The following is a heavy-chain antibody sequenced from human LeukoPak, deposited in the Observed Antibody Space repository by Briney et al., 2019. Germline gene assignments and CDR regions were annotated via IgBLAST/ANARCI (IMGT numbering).Heavy chain of an antibody. CDR1: GGSIGSSSYY. Sequence: SETLSLTCTVSGGSIGSSSYYWGWIRQPPGKGLEWIGSIYYSGSTYYNPSLKSRVTISVDTSKNQFSLKLSSVTAADTAVYYCARSTGLRFVDYWGQGTLVTVSS. D-gene: IGHD3-10*01. CDR3: ARSTGLRFVDY. J-gene: IGHJ4*02. V-gene: IGHV4-39*07. CDR2: IYYSGST.